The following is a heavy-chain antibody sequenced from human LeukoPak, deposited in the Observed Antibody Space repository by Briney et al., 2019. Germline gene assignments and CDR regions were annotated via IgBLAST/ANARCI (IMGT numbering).Heavy chain of an antibody. J-gene: IGHJ4*02. CDR1: GFTFSSYA. V-gene: IGHV3-30-3*01. D-gene: IGHD6-6*01. Sequence: GGSLRLSCAASGFTFSSYAMSWVRQAPGKGLEWVAVISYDGSNKYYADSVKGRFTISRDNSKNTLYLQMNSLRAEDTAVYYCARDSGSSSSSKVFDYWGQGTLVTVSS. CDR3: ARDSGSSSSSKVFDY. CDR2: ISYDGSNK.